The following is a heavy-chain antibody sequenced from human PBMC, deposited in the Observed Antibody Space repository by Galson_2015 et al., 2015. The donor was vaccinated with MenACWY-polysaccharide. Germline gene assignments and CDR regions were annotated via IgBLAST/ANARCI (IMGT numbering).Heavy chain of an antibody. V-gene: IGHV6-1*01. CDR1: GDSVSSHSVV. J-gene: IGHJ4*02. D-gene: IGHD3-10*01. Sequence: CAISGDSVSSHSVVWFWIRQSPSRGLEWLGRTYYRSEWSNDYAVSVKSRITINPDTSKNQFSLHLNSVTPEDTAVYYCARDGGFRIDYWGQGTLVTVSS. CDR3: ARDGGFRIDY. CDR2: TYYRSEWSN.